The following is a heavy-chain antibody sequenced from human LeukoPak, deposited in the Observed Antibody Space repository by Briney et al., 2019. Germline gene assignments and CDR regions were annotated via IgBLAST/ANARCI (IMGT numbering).Heavy chain of an antibody. D-gene: IGHD4-23*01. J-gene: IGHJ4*02. Sequence: PGGSLRLSCATSGFTFSNAWMSWVRQPPGKGLVWVSRISTDGTTTTYADSVKGRFTISRDNAKNMVYLQMNSLRVEDTAVYYCVRGVGGNDCWGQGTLVTVSS. V-gene: IGHV3-74*01. CDR1: GFTFSNAW. CDR3: VRGVGGNDC. CDR2: ISTDGTTT.